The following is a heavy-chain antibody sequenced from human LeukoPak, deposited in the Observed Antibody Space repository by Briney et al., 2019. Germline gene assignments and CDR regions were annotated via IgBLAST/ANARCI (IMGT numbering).Heavy chain of an antibody. V-gene: IGHV3-64*01. D-gene: IGHD2-15*01. CDR2: ISSNGGST. J-gene: IGHJ5*02. Sequence: PGGSLRLSCAASGFTFSSYAMHWVRQAPGKGLEYVSAISSNGGSTYYANSVKGRFTISRDNSKNTLYLQMGSLRAEDMAVYYCAREVVVASNWFDPWGQGTLVTVSS. CDR1: GFTFSSYA. CDR3: AREVVVASNWFDP.